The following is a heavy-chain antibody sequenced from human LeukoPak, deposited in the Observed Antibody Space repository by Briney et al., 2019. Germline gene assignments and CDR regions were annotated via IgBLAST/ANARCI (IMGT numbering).Heavy chain of an antibody. Sequence: SETLSLTCTVSGGSISSSSYYWGWIRQPPGKGLEWIGSIYYSGSSYYNPSLKSRVTISVDTSKNQFSLNLSSVTAADTAVYYCARPYGSGSYYFWGQGTLVTVSS. CDR1: GGSISSSSYY. CDR2: IYYSGSS. J-gene: IGHJ4*02. D-gene: IGHD3-10*01. CDR3: ARPYGSGSYYF. V-gene: IGHV4-39*01.